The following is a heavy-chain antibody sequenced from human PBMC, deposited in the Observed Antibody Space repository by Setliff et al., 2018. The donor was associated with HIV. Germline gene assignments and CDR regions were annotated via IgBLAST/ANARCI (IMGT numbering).Heavy chain of an antibody. CDR3: ATITHNTGFAGTFYFYMDV. D-gene: IGHD1-20*01. V-gene: IGHV3-15*07. J-gene: IGHJ6*03. CDR1: GLTFSSYE. Sequence: GGSLRLSCAASGLTFSSYEMNWVRQAPGKGLEWVGRIKSASAGGAIDYAAPVKGRFSISRDDSEKKLYLQMNSLRTDDTAVYYCATITHNTGFAGTFYFYMDVWGKGTTVTVSS. CDR2: IKSASAGGAI.